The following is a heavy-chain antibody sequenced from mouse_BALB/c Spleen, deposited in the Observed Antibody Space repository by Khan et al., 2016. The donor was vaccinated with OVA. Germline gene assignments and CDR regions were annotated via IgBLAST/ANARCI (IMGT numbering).Heavy chain of an antibody. D-gene: IGHD1-1*01. V-gene: IGHV3-2*02. CDR1: GYSITSDYA. CDR3: ASGRLLLRYPDYFAY. Sequence: VQLKESGPGLLKPSQSLSLTCTVTGYSITSDYAWNWIRQFPENKLEWMAYIGYSGNTTYNPSLRNRISITPDPSKNPFFLQLNCVTTEDTATYAGASGRLLLRYPDYFAYWGQGTPLTVSA. J-gene: IGHJ2*01. CDR2: IGYSGNT.